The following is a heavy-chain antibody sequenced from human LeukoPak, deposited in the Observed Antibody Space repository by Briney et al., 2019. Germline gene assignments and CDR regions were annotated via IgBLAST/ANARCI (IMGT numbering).Heavy chain of an antibody. J-gene: IGHJ3*02. CDR3: AKVRRRLTTVTTRDAFDI. CDR1: GFTFSSYA. CDR2: ISGSGGST. D-gene: IGHD4-11*01. Sequence: PGGSLRLSCAASGFTFSSYAMSWVRQAPGKGLEWVSAISGSGGSTYYADSVKGRFTISRDNSKNTLYLQMNSLRAEDTAVYYCAKVRRRLTTVTTRDAFDIWGQGTMVTVSS. V-gene: IGHV3-23*01.